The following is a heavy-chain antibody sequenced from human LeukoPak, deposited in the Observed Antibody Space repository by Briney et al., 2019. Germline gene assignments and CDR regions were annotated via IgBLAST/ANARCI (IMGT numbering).Heavy chain of an antibody. V-gene: IGHV1-18*04. CDR3: ARDRGHYDILTGYYTPMDV. CDR1: GYTFSSYY. CDR2: ISAYNGNT. Sequence: GASVNVSCGASGYTFSSYYMHWVRQAPGQGLEWMGWISAYNGNTNYAQKLQGRVTMTTDTSTSTAYMELRSLRSDDTAVYYCARDRGHYDILTGYYTPMDVWGKGTTVTVSS. J-gene: IGHJ6*03. D-gene: IGHD3-9*01.